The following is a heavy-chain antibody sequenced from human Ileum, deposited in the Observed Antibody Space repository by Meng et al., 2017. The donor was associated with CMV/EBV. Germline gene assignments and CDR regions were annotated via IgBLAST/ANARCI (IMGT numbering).Heavy chain of an antibody. V-gene: IGHV4-4*02. CDR1: GGCISSSNW. D-gene: IGHD3-3*01. Sequence: SGGCISSSNWWSWVRQPPGKGLEWIGEIYHSGSTNYNPSLKSRVTISVDKSKNQFSLKLSSVTAADTAVYYCARNTMYYDFWSGYINWGQGTLVTVSS. CDR2: IYHSGST. CDR3: ARNTMYYDFWSGYIN. J-gene: IGHJ4*02.